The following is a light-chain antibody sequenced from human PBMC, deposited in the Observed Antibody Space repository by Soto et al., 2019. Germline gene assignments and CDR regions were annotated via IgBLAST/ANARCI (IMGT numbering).Light chain of an antibody. CDR3: QQSHSIPYT. CDR2: AAS. Sequence: DIQMTQSPSSLSASVGDRVTITCRASQSISSYLNWYQQKPGKAPTLLIYAASSLQSGVPSRFSGSGSGTDFTLTISSLQPEDFATYYCQQSHSIPYTFGQGTKLEIK. CDR1: QSISSY. J-gene: IGKJ2*01. V-gene: IGKV1-39*01.